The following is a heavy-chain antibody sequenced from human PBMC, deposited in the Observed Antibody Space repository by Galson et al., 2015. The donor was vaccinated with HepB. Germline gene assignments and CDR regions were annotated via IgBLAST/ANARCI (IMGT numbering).Heavy chain of an antibody. CDR2: IIPILGIA. V-gene: IGHV1-69*04. CDR1: GGTFSSYA. J-gene: IGHJ4*02. CDR3: ARDGSGSYYFDY. D-gene: IGHD3-10*01. Sequence: SVKVSCKASGGTFSSYAISWVRQAPGQGLEWMGRIIPILGIANYAQKFQGRVTITADKSTSTAYMELSSLRSEDTAVYYCARDGSGSYYFDYWGQGTLVTVSS.